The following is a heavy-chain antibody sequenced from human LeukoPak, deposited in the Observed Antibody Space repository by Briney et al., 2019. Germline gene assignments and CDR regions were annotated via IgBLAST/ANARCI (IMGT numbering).Heavy chain of an antibody. D-gene: IGHD6-6*01. Sequence: GASVKVSCKASGYTFTGNYMHWVRQAPGQGLEWMGWINPNSGGTNYAQKFQGRVTMTRDTSIGTAYMELNRLRSDDTAVYYCARLSSRIAARPQEGWGQGTLVTVSS. V-gene: IGHV1-2*02. J-gene: IGHJ4*02. CDR1: GYTFTGNY. CDR2: INPNSGGT. CDR3: ARLSSRIAARPQEG.